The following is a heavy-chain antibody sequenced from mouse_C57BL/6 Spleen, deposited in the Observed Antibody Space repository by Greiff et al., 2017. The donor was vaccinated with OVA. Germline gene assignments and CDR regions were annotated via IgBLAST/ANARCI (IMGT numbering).Heavy chain of an antibody. CDR3: AISRQPIYAMDY. CDR2: IYPGSGST. Sequence: QVQLQQPGAELVKPGASVKMSCKASGYTFTSYWITWVKQRPGQGLEWIGDIYPGSGSTNYNEKFKSKATLTVDTSSSTAYMQLSSLTSENSAVYYCAISRQPIYAMDYWGQGTSVTVSS. D-gene: IGHD3-2*01. J-gene: IGHJ4*01. CDR1: GYTFTSYW. V-gene: IGHV1-55*01.